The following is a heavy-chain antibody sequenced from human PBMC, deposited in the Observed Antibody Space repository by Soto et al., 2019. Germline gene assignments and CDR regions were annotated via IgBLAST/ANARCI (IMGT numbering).Heavy chain of an antibody. CDR1: GCTFSSYA. J-gene: IGHJ6*01. CDR3: ARGDKVVVVAAATQNYYYYYYGMEV. Sequence: SVKVSCKASGCTFSSYAISWVRQAPGQGLEWMGGIIPIFGTANYAQKFQGRVTITADESTSTAYMELSSLRSEDTAVYYCARGDKVVVVAAATQNYYYYYYGMEVWGQGTTVNVSS. V-gene: IGHV1-69*13. CDR2: IIPIFGTA. D-gene: IGHD2-15*01.